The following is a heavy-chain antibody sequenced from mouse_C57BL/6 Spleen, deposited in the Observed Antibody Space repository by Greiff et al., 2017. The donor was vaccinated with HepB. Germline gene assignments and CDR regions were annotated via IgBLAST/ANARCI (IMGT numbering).Heavy chain of an antibody. CDR2: IDPSDSYT. CDR3: ARRGFTTVVSYWYFDV. V-gene: IGHV1-69*01. CDR1: GYTFTSYW. J-gene: IGHJ1*03. D-gene: IGHD1-1*01. Sequence: QVQLQQPGAELVMPGASVKLSCKASGYTFTSYWMHWVKQRPGQGLEWIGEIDPSDSYTNYNQKFKGKSTLTVDKSSSTAYMQLSSLTSEDSAVYYCARRGFTTVVSYWYFDVWGTETTVTVSS.